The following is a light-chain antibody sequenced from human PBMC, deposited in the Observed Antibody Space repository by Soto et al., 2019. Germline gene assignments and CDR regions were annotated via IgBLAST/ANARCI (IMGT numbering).Light chain of an antibody. CDR3: VEALQTPLS. J-gene: IGKJ5*01. V-gene: IGKV2-28*01. CDR1: QSLLHSSGYNY. Sequence: EIVLTQSPLSLPVTPGEPASISCRSSQSLLHSSGYNYVDWYLQKPRQSPPLLIYLVSNRASGDPEPFSGSGSGSDFTLKNSTVEAEDVRHYYCVEALQTPLSFGQGTRLEI. CDR2: LVS.